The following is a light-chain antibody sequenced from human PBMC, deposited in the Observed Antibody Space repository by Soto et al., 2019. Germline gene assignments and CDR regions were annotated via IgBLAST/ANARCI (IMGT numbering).Light chain of an antibody. CDR2: EVS. V-gene: IGLV2-8*01. CDR3: SSYAGSNNLV. Sequence: QSALTQPPSASXSPGQSVTISCTGTSSDVGGYNYVSWYQQHPGKAPKLMIYEVSKRPSGVPDRFSGSKSGNTASLTVSGLQAEDEADYYCSSYAGSNNLVFGGGTQLTV. CDR1: SSDVGGYNY. J-gene: IGLJ2*01.